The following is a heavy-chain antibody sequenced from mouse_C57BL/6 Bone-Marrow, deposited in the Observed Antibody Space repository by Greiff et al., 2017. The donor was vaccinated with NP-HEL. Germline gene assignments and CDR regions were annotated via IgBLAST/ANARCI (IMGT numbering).Heavy chain of an antibody. CDR2: IWSGGST. D-gene: IGHD4-1*01. V-gene: IGHV2-2*01. J-gene: IGHJ2*01. Sequence: QVQLKQSGPGLVQPSQSLSITCTVSGFSLTSYGVHWVRQSPGKGLEWLGVIWSGGSTDNNAAVIYRRSISTDNSKSQVFFKMNRLQADDTAIYYCARSLTGTRFAYWGQGTTLTVSS. CDR1: GFSLTSYG. CDR3: ARSLTGTRFAY.